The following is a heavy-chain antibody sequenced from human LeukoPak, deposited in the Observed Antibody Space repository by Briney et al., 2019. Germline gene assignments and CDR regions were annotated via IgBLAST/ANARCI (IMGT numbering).Heavy chain of an antibody. V-gene: IGHV3-23*01. CDR2: ISGSGSGGST. Sequence: PGGALRQSCGASGFTFSSYAMHWVRQAPGKGLEWVSNISGSGSGGSTYYADSVKGRFTISRDNSKHTLYLQMNSLRAEDTAVYYCAKSGYNRFDYWGQGTLVSVSS. CDR1: GFTFSSYA. J-gene: IGHJ4*02. CDR3: AKSGYNRFDY. D-gene: IGHD5-24*01.